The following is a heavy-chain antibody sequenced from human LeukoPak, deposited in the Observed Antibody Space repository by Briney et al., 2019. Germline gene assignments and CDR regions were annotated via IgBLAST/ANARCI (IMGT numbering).Heavy chain of an antibody. V-gene: IGHV4-61*02. J-gene: IGHJ4*02. CDR1: GGSISSGSYY. D-gene: IGHD6-6*01. Sequence: NSSETLSLTCTVSGGSISSGSYYWSWIRQPAGEGLEWIGRIYTSGSTNYNPSLKSRVTISVDTSKNQFSLKLSSVTAADTAVYYCARGPGGSSSSDFDYWGQGTLVTVSS. CDR2: IYTSGST. CDR3: ARGPGGSSSSDFDY.